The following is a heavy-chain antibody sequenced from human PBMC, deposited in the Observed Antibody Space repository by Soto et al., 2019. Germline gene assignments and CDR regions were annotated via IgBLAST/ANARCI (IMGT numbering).Heavy chain of an antibody. CDR2: ISWNSGTI. Sequence: EVQLVESGGGLVQPGRSLRLSCAASGFSFDDYAMHWVRQAPGKGLEWVTGISWNSGTIGYADSVKGRFTISRDNAKNSLYLQMNSLRAEDTASYYCARDVWSRASGPPDSWGQGTLVTVSS. J-gene: IGHJ4*02. V-gene: IGHV3-9*01. CDR1: GFSFDDYA. CDR3: ARDVWSRASGPPDS. D-gene: IGHD3-10*01.